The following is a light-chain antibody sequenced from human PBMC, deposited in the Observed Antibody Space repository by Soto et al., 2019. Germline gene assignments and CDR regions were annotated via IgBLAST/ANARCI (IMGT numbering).Light chain of an antibody. CDR1: QSISSW. Sequence: DIQMTQSPSTLSASVGDRVTITCRASQSISSWLAWYQQKPGKAPKLLIYDAFSLESGVPSRFSGSGSATEFTLTVSSLQPDDFATYYCQQYNNYWTFGQGTRVEVK. CDR3: QQYNNYWT. V-gene: IGKV1-5*01. J-gene: IGKJ1*01. CDR2: DAF.